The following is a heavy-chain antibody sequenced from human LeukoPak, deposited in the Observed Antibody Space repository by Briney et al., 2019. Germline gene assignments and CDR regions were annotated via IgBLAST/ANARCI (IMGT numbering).Heavy chain of an antibody. J-gene: IGHJ3*02. D-gene: IGHD7-27*01. CDR1: GGTFSSYA. V-gene: IGHV1-69*05. CDR2: IIPIFGTA. CDR3: ARENWAVAFGI. Sequence: ASVKVSCKASGGTFSSYAISWVRQASGQGLEWMGGIIPIFGTANYAQKFQGRVTITTDESTSTAYMELSSLRSEDTAVYYCARENWAVAFGIWGQGTMVTVSS.